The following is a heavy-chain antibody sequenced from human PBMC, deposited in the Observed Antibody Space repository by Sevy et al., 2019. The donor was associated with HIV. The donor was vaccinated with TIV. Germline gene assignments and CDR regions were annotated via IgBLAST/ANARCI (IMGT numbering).Heavy chain of an antibody. J-gene: IGHJ6*03. D-gene: IGHD1-26*01. CDR2: IIPIFGTA. CDR3: AIVGATTGYYYYMYV. V-gene: IGHV1-69*06. CDR1: GGTFSSYA. Sequence: ASVKVSCKASGGTFSSYAISWVRQAPGQGLEWMGGIIPIFGTANYAQKFQGRVTITADKSTSTAYMELSSLRSEDTAVYYCAIVGATTGYYYYMYVWGKGATVTVSS.